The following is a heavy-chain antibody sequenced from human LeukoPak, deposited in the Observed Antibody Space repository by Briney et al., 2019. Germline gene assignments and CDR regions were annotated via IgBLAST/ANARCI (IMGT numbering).Heavy chain of an antibody. CDR1: GFTFSSYG. D-gene: IGHD3-22*01. CDR3: AREGLLRPMAYYFDY. CDR2: IWYDGSNK. V-gene: IGHV3-33*01. Sequence: GRSLRLSCAASGFTFSSYGMHWVRQAPGKGLEWVAVIWYDGSNKYYADSVKGRFTISRDNSKNTLYLQMNSLRAEDTAVYYCAREGLLRPMAYYFDYWGQGTLVTVSS. J-gene: IGHJ4*02.